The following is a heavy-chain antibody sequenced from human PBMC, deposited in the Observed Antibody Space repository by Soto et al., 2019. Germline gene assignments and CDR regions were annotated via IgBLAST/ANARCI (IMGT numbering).Heavy chain of an antibody. CDR2: ISSSGGAI. CDR1: GFIFSDYT. D-gene: IGHD6-13*01. V-gene: IGHV3-48*02. J-gene: IGHJ6*02. CDR3: ARDHGGSTWFVEVYYFFGMDV. Sequence: EVQLVESGGDLVQPGGSLRLSCAASGFIFSDYTMTWVRQAPGRGLEFVSHISSSGGAIFYAESVKGRFTVSRDNDKNSLYLQRHSLREEDTAVYFCARDHGGSTWFVEVYYFFGMDVWGQGTAVTVS.